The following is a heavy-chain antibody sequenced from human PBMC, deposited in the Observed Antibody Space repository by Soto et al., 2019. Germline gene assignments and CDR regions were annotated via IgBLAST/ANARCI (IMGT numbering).Heavy chain of an antibody. J-gene: IGHJ4*02. Sequence: PGGSLRLSCTASGFTFGDYAMSWFRQAPGKGLEWVGFIRSKAYGGTTEYAASVKGRFTISRDDSKSIAYLQMNSLKTEDTAVYYCTKGIAAAGLYFYYWGQGTLVTVSS. D-gene: IGHD6-13*01. CDR1: GFTFGDYA. V-gene: IGHV3-49*03. CDR2: IRSKAYGGTT. CDR3: TKGIAAAGLYFYY.